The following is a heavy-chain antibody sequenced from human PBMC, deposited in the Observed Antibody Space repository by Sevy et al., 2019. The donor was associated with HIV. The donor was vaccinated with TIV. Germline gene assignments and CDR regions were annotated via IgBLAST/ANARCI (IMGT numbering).Heavy chain of an antibody. V-gene: IGHV3-11*06. Sequence: GGSLRLSCAASGFTFSDYYMSWIRQAPGKGLEWVSYISSSSSYTNYEDSGKGRFTISRDNAKNSLYLQMNSLRAEDTAVYYCARDAYYYGSGSYPDYWGQGTLVTVSS. CDR3: ARDAYYYGSGSYPDY. D-gene: IGHD3-10*01. J-gene: IGHJ4*02. CDR2: ISSSSSYT. CDR1: GFTFSDYY.